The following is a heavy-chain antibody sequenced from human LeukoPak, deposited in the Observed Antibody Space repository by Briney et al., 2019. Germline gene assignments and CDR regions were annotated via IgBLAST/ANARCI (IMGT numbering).Heavy chain of an antibody. CDR1: GFTVSNNY. Sequence: GGSLRLSCAASGFTVSNNYMSWVRQAPGKGLEWVSVIYSGGSTYYADSVKGSFTISRDNSKNTLYLQMNSLRAEDTAVYYCARSLDGIAASSDYWGQGTLVTVSS. CDR3: ARSLDGIAASSDY. CDR2: IYSGGST. V-gene: IGHV3-53*01. J-gene: IGHJ4*02. D-gene: IGHD6-13*01.